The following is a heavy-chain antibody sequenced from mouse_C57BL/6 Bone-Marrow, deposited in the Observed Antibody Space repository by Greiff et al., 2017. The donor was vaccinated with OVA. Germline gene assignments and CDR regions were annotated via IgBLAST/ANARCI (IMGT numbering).Heavy chain of an antibody. CDR1: GFSLTSYA. J-gene: IGHJ3*01. Sequence: VQRVESGPGLVAPSQSLSITCTVSGFSLTSYAISWVRQPPGKGLEWLGVIWTGGGTNYNSALNSRLCISKDNSKSQVFLNMNSLQTDDTARYYCARRDGGYSPWFAYWGQGTLVTVSA. CDR3: ARRDGGYSPWFAY. CDR2: IWTGGGT. V-gene: IGHV2-9-1*01. D-gene: IGHD2-3*01.